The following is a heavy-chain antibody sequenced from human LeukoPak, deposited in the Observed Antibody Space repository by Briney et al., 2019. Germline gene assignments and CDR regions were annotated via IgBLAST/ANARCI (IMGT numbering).Heavy chain of an antibody. Sequence: PGGSLRLSCAASGFMFSSYAMNWVRQAPGKGLEWVSGLSGSGGSTYYADSVKGRFTSSRDNFKNTLYLQMNSLRAEDTAVYYCVKGQYGSCFSYNRFDPWGQGTLVTVSS. CDR2: LSGSGGST. J-gene: IGHJ5*02. D-gene: IGHD6-19*01. V-gene: IGHV3-23*01. CDR1: GFMFSSYA. CDR3: VKGQYGSCFSYNRFDP.